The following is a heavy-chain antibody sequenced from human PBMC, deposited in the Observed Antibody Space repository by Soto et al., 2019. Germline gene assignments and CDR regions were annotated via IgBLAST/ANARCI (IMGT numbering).Heavy chain of an antibody. Sequence: GGSLRLSCAASGFTFSSYSMNWVRQAPGKGLEWVSYISSSSSTIYYADSVKGRFTISRDNAKNSLYLQMNSLRAEDTAVYYCARVLVWPPIDYWGQGTLVTVSS. CDR2: ISSSSSTI. D-gene: IGHD3-10*01. V-gene: IGHV3-48*01. CDR1: GFTFSSYS. J-gene: IGHJ4*02. CDR3: ARVLVWPPIDY.